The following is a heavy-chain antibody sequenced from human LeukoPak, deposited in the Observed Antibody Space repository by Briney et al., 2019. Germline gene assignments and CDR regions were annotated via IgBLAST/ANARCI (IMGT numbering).Heavy chain of an antibody. Sequence: GASVKVSCKASGYTFTTYDINWGRQATGQGLEWMGWMNPHSRNTGYTQKFQGRVTMTRNTSISTAYMELSSLRSEDTAVYYCARGGGSGHKENWFDPWGQGTLVTVSS. D-gene: IGHD6-19*01. CDR2: MNPHSRNT. CDR3: ARGGGSGHKENWFDP. V-gene: IGHV1-8*01. J-gene: IGHJ5*02. CDR1: GYTFTTYD.